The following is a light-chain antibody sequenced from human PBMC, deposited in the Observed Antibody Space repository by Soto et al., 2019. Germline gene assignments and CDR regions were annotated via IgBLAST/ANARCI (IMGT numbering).Light chain of an antibody. CDR1: QGISSY. CDR3: QQYNTYWT. Sequence: IQLTQSPSSLSASVGDRVTITCRASQGISSYLAWYQQKPGKAPKLLIYAASTLQSGVPSRFSGSGSGTEFTLTISSLQPEDFATYYCQQYNTYWTFGQGTKVDI. CDR2: AAS. V-gene: IGKV1-9*01. J-gene: IGKJ1*01.